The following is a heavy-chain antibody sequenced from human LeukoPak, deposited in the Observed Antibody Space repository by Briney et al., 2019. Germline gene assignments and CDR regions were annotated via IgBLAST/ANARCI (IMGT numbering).Heavy chain of an antibody. CDR3: ARTYTYYDILTGYRHDAFDI. V-gene: IGHV4-38-2*02. Sequence: SETLSLTCTVSGYSISSGYYWGWIRQPPGKGLEWIWYIYTSGSTNYNPSLKSRVTISVDTSKNQFSLKLSSVTAADTAVYYCARTYTYYDILTGYRHDAFDIWGQGTMVTVSS. CDR2: IYTSGST. D-gene: IGHD3-9*01. J-gene: IGHJ3*02. CDR1: GYSISSGYY.